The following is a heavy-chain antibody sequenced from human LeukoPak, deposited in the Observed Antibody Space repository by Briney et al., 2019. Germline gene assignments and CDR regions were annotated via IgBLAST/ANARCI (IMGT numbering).Heavy chain of an antibody. J-gene: IGHJ3*02. CDR2: IGSSGSTI. V-gene: IGHV3-11*04. Sequence: GGSLRLSCAASGFTFSDYYMSWIRQAPGKGLEWVSYIGSSGSTIYYADSVKGRFTISRDNAKNSLYLQMNSLRAEDTAVYYCARDHTTDDAFDIWGQGTMVTVSS. CDR3: ARDHTTDDAFDI. CDR1: GFTFSDYY. D-gene: IGHD4-17*01.